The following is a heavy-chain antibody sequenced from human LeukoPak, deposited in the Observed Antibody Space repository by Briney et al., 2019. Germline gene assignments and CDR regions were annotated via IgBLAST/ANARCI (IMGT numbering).Heavy chain of an antibody. V-gene: IGHV3-20*04. CDR3: ARANVNSNYVYYYYYMDV. D-gene: IGHD4-11*01. CDR1: GFTFDDYA. CDR2: INWNGGST. J-gene: IGHJ6*03. Sequence: GGSLRLSCAASGFTFDDYAMHWVRQAPGKGLEWVSGINWNGGSTGYADSVKGRFTISRGNAKNSLYLQMNSLRAEDTALYYCARANVNSNYVYYYYYMDVWGKGTTVTVSS.